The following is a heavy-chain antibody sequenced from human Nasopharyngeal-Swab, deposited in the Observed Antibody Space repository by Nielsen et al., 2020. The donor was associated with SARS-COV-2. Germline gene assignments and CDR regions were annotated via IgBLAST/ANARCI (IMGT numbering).Heavy chain of an antibody. D-gene: IGHD2-2*01. CDR2: IYYSGST. J-gene: IGHJ4*02. CDR3: ARGGWGYCSSTSCYTFDY. V-gene: IGHV4-30-4*01. Sequence: RQAPGKGLEWIGYIYYSGSTYYNPSLKSRVTISVDTSKNQFSLKLSSVTAADTAVYYCARGGWGYCSSTSCYTFDYWGQGTLVTVS.